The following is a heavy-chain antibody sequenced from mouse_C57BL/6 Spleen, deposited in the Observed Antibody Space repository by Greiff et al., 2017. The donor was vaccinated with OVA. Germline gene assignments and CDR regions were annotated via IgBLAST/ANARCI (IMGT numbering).Heavy chain of an antibody. CDR1: GYTFTDYE. CDR3: TRERDGFAY. V-gene: IGHV1-15*01. J-gene: IGHJ3*01. D-gene: IGHD3-3*01. CDR2: IDPETGGT. Sequence: VQGVESGAELVRPGASVTLSCKASGYTFTDYEMHWVKQTPVHGLEWIGAIDPETGGTAYNQKFKGKAILTADKSSSTAYMELRSLTSEDSAVYYCTRERDGFAYWGQGTLVTVSA.